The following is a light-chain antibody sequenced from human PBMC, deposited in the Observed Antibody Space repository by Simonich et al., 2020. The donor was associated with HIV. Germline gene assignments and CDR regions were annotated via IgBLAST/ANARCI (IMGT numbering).Light chain of an antibody. J-gene: IGKJ4*01. Sequence: DIVMTQTPLSLSVTPGQPASISCNSSQSLLHSDGKTYLYWYLQKPGQSPHLVSYEVSNRFAGVPDRFSGSGSVTDFTLKISRVEAEDVGIYYCAQSVQLPLTFGGGTKVEIK. CDR2: EVS. V-gene: IGKV2D-29*02. CDR1: QSLLHSDGKTY. CDR3: AQSVQLPLT.